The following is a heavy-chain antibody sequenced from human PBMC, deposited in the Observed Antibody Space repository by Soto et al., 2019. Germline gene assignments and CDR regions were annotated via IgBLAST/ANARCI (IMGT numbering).Heavy chain of an antibody. CDR1: GYSFTTYW. D-gene: IGHD2-21*02. CDR2: IYPGDSDT. Sequence: GESLKISCKGSGYSFTTYWIGWVRQMPGKGLEWMGIIYPGDSDTRYSPSFQGQVTISADKSISNAYLQWSSLKASDTAMYYCARQSTVLVTAIDYWGQGTLVTVS. V-gene: IGHV5-51*01. CDR3: ARQSTVLVTAIDY. J-gene: IGHJ4*02.